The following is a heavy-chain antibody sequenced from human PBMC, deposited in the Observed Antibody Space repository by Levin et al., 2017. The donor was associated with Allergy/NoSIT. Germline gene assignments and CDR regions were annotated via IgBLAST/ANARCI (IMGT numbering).Heavy chain of an antibody. D-gene: IGHD6-13*01. CDR2: ITSGGGNT. CDR1: GFTFNSYA. V-gene: IGHV3-23*01. J-gene: IGHJ4*02. CDR3: AKETGDSTTSIDY. Sequence: SGGSLRLSCVASGFTFNSYAMSWVRQAPGRGLEWVSTITSGGGNTHYADSVKGRFTVSRDNSKNTLYLQMNSLRGEDTALYYCAKETGDSTTSIDYWGQGTLVTVSS.